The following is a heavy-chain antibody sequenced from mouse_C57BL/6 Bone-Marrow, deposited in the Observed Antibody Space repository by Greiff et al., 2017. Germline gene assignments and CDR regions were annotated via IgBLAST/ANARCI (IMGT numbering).Heavy chain of an antibody. J-gene: IGHJ4*01. Sequence: EVQGVESGGGLVQPKGSLKLSCAASGFSFNTYAMNWVRQAPGKGLEWVARIRSKSNNYATYYADSVKDRFTISRDDSESMLYLQMNNLKTEDTAMYYCVRLSGLYDGYSFYYAMDYWGQGTSVTVSS. CDR1: GFSFNTYA. CDR3: VRLSGLYDGYSFYYAMDY. CDR2: IRSKSNNYAT. V-gene: IGHV10-1*01. D-gene: IGHD2-3*01.